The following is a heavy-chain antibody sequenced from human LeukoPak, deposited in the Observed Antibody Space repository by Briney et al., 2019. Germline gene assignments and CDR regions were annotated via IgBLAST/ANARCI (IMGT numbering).Heavy chain of an antibody. V-gene: IGHV3-7*01. CDR3: ARDRGIVVVADAFDI. CDR2: IKQDGSEK. D-gene: IGHD3-22*01. CDR1: GFTFSSYW. J-gene: IGHJ3*02. Sequence: GGSLRLSCAASGFTFSSYWMSWVRQAPGKGLEWVANIKQDGSEKYYVDPVKGRFTISRDNAKNSLYLQMNSLRAEDTAVYYCARDRGIVVVADAFDIWGQGTMVTVSS.